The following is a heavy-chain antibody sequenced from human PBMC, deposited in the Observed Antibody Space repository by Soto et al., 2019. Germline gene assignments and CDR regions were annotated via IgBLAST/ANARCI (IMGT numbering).Heavy chain of an antibody. CDR3: ARTYYDCWSGYRVDV. J-gene: IGHJ6*02. V-gene: IGHV1-8*01. CDR1: GYPFNSYD. CDR2: MNPNSGNT. Sequence: QVQLVQSGAEVKKPGASVKVSCKASGYPFNSYDLNWVRQSTGQVLEWMGWMNPNSGNTGYAQNFQGRVTMTRNTSISKAYMELSSLRSEDTAVYYCARTYYDCWSGYRVDVWGQGSTVTVSS. D-gene: IGHD3-3*01.